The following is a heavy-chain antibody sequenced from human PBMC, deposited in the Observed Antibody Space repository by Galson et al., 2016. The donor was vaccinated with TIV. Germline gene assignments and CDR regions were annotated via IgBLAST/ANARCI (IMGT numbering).Heavy chain of an antibody. J-gene: IGHJ3*02. CDR3: AREISRSYRDDAFDI. V-gene: IGHV3-48*01. CDR2: ISRGGSAV. D-gene: IGHD6-13*01. CDR1: GFTFNTYS. Sequence: SLRLSCAASGFTFNTYSLNWVRQAPGKGLEWISYISRGGSAVFYADSVKGRFSISRDNAKNSLYLQMSSLRTEDTAVYYCAREISRSYRDDAFDIWGQGTMVTVSS.